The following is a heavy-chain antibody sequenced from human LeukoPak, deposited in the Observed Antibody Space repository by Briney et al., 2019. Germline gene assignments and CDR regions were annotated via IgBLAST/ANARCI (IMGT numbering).Heavy chain of an antibody. Sequence: GGSLRLSCAASGFTFSSYSMSWVRQAPGKGLEWVANIKQDGSEKYYVDSVKGRFTISRDNAKNSLYLQMNSLRAEDTAVYYCARDSADFWSGYYTAAFDIWGQGTMVTVSS. D-gene: IGHD3-3*01. J-gene: IGHJ3*02. CDR2: IKQDGSEK. CDR3: ARDSADFWSGYYTAAFDI. CDR1: GFTFSSYS. V-gene: IGHV3-7*01.